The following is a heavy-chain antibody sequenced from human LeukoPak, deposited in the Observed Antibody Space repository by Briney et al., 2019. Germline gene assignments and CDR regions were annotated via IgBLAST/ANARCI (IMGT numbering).Heavy chain of an antibody. D-gene: IGHD6-19*01. Sequence: GGALRLSRAASGFTLSSYAMSSVRQAPGKGLEWVSAISGSGGSTSYADSVKGRFTISRDNSKNTLYLQMNSLRAEDTAVYYCAKDGSGWYTYYFDYWGQGTLVTVSS. J-gene: IGHJ4*02. V-gene: IGHV3-23*01. CDR1: GFTLSSYA. CDR2: ISGSGGST. CDR3: AKDGSGWYTYYFDY.